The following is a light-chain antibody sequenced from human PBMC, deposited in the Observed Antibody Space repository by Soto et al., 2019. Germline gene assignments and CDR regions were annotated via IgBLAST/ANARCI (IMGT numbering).Light chain of an antibody. J-gene: IGKJ4*01. V-gene: IGKV1-5*03. CDR2: KTS. CDR1: QSISSL. CDR3: QQYKSFSLT. Sequence: IQMTQSPSTLSASVGDRVTITCRASQSISSLLAWYQQKPGKAPKLLIYKTSNLESGVPSRFSGSGSGTEFSLTISSLQPDHFATYYCQQYKSFSLTFGGGTKVDIK.